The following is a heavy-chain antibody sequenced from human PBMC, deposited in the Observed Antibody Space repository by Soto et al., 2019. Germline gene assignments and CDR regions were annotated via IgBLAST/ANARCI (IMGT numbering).Heavy chain of an antibody. J-gene: IGHJ4*02. CDR2: ISGSGGST. D-gene: IGHD1-26*01. V-gene: IGHV3-23*01. Sequence: QAGGSLRLSCAASGFTFSSYAMSWVRQAPGKGLEWVSAISGSGGSTYYADSVKGRFTISRDNSKNTLYLQMNSLRAEDTAVYYWAKDGAGGGATHYWGQGTLVTVSS. CDR3: AKDGAGGGATHY. CDR1: GFTFSSYA.